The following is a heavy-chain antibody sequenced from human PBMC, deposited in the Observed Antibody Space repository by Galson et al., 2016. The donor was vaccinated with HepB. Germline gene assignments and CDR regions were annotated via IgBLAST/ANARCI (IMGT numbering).Heavy chain of an antibody. CDR3: ARQWVAARGWFDP. J-gene: IGHJ5*02. CDR1: GFIFSDYY. D-gene: IGHD6-19*01. V-gene: IGHV3-69-1*01. CDR2: ISNVGIV. Sequence: SLRLSCAASGFIFSDYYMNWVRQTPGKGLEWVAHISNVGIVYADSVKGRFTISRDNAKNSLYLQMNSLRVEDTAVYYCARQWVAARGWFDPWGQGTLVTVSS.